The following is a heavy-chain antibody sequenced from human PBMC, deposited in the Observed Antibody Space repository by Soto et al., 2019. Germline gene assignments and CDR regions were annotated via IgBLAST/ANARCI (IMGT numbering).Heavy chain of an antibody. V-gene: IGHV3-33*01. D-gene: IGHD3-10*01. J-gene: IGHJ6*02. CDR3: ARDHDEAWFGELFSYYGMDV. Sequence: GGSLRLSCAASGFTFSSYGMHWVRQAPGKGLEWVAVIWYDGSNKYYADSVKGRFTISRDNSKNTLYLQMNSLRAEDTAVYYCARDHDEAWFGELFSYYGMDVWGQGTTVTVSS. CDR1: GFTFSSYG. CDR2: IWYDGSNK.